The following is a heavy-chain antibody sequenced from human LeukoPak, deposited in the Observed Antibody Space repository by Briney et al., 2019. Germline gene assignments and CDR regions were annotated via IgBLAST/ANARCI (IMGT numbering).Heavy chain of an antibody. Sequence: ASVKVSCKASGYTFTGYYMHWVRQALGQGLEWMGRINPNSGGTNYAQKFQGRVTMTRDTSISTAYMELSRLRSDDTAVYYCARGAEYCSSTSCYLYYGMDVWGQGTTVTVSS. D-gene: IGHD2-2*01. J-gene: IGHJ6*02. CDR1: GYTFTGYY. CDR3: ARGAEYCSSTSCYLYYGMDV. V-gene: IGHV1-2*06. CDR2: INPNSGGT.